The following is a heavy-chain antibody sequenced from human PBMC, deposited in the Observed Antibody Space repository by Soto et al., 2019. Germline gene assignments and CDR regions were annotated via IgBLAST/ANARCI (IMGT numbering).Heavy chain of an antibody. V-gene: IGHV5-10-1*01. CDR2: IDPSDSYT. CDR3: ARPIGYYHWKYAGVDY. CDR1: GYSFTSYW. J-gene: IGHJ4*02. Sequence: GEALKISCKCSGYSFTSYWISWVRQMPGRGLEWMGRIDPSDSYTNFSPSFQGHVPISAINSTCNAYMKWSSLKVSDTAIDDCARPIGYYHWKYAGVDYWGQGTLVTGSS. D-gene: IGHD1-7*01.